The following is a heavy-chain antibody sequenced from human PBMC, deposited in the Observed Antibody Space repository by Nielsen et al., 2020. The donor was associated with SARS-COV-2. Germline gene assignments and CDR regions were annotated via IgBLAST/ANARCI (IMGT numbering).Heavy chain of an antibody. D-gene: IGHD7-27*01. V-gene: IGHV3-33*01. CDR1: GFNFSSYG. Sequence: GESLKLSCAASGFNFSSYGMHWVRQAPGKGLEWVAVIWYDGSNKYYADSVKGRFTISRDNSKKTLYLQMNSLRAEDTAVYSYARKLTGDWGIDYWGQGTLVTVSS. CDR2: IWYDGSNK. J-gene: IGHJ4*02. CDR3: ARKLTGDWGIDY.